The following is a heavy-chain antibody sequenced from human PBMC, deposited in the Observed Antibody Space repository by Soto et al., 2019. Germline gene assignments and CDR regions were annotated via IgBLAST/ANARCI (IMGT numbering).Heavy chain of an antibody. CDR3: ARSFTKSRRGGVAFDY. CDR1: GGTISNFA. D-gene: IGHD3-3*01. CDR2: IVPIDGTT. J-gene: IGHJ4*02. Sequence: QVQLVQSGAEVKKPGSSVKVSCTTSGGTISNFAINWVRQAPGQGLEWMGGIVPIDGTTNYAEKFQGRVTIPADASRSTAYMDLSSRRSDDTAVYYCARSFTKSRRGGVAFDYWGQGTLLTVSP. V-gene: IGHV1-69*01.